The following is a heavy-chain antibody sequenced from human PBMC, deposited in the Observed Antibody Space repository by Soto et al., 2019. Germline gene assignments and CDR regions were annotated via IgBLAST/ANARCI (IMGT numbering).Heavy chain of an antibody. CDR1: GFTFRSYG. CDR2: IWFDGSKK. J-gene: IGHJ6*02. Sequence: QMQLVESGGGVVQPGRSLRLSCAASGFTFRSYGIHWVRQAPGKGLEWVALIWFDGSKKYYVDSVKGRFAVSRDNSKNTLYXQMNSLRVEDTAVYYCARDXXVPYGYGMDVWGQGTTVTVSS. CDR3: ARDXXVPYGYGMDV. V-gene: IGHV3-33*01. D-gene: IGHD2-2*01.